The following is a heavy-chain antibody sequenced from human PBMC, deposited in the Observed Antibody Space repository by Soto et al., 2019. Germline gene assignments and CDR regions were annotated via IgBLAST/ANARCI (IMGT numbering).Heavy chain of an antibody. D-gene: IGHD2-8*02. J-gene: IGHJ6*02. CDR3: VKDWTGNKCPCLDV. Sequence: EVEVLESGGGLQQPGGSLRLSCVASGFTFNAHAMTWVRQGPGVGLEWTSSISGDGKSTSYADSVKGRFTVSRDNSKKTLTLQMNSLRVEDTATYYCVKDWTGNKCPCLDVWGQGATVTVSS. CDR1: GFTFNAHA. V-gene: IGHV3-23*01. CDR2: ISGDGKST.